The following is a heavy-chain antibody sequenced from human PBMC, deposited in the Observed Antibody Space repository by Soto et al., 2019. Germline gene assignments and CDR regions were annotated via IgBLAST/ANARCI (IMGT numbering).Heavy chain of an antibody. J-gene: IGHJ6*02. D-gene: IGHD2-2*01. Sequence: SETLSLTCTVSSAPVSSSTYTWCWIRQPPGKGLEWIGSIYYSGSTYYNPSLTGRVTVSVDTSKNHFSPKLTSVTAADTAVYYCARLHGYCISSSCHGHYAMDVWGQGTTVTVSS. CDR2: IYYSGST. V-gene: IGHV4-39*01. CDR3: ARLHGYCISSSCHGHYAMDV. CDR1: SAPVSSSTYT.